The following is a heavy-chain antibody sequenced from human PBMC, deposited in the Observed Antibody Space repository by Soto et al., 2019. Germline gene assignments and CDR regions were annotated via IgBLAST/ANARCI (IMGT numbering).Heavy chain of an antibody. CDR2: IYHSGST. CDR3: ARGDGYSSSWYLRDYYYGMDV. J-gene: IGHJ6*02. D-gene: IGHD6-13*01. CDR1: GYSISSGYY. Sequence: PSETLSLTCAVSGYSISSGYYWGWIRQPPGKGLEWIGSIYHSGSTYYNPSLKSRVTISVDTSKNQFSLKLSSVTAADTAVYYCARGDGYSSSWYLRDYYYGMDVWGQGTTVTV. V-gene: IGHV4-38-2*01.